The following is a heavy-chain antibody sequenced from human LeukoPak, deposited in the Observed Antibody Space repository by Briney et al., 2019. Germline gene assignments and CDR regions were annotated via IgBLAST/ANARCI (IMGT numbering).Heavy chain of an antibody. CDR3: ARGVGGIVVVVAATYPYYFDY. D-gene: IGHD2-15*01. J-gene: IGHJ4*02. CDR1: GVTFISYA. V-gene: IGHV3-30*04. Sequence: PGGSLRLSCAASGVTFISYAIHWVRQAPGKGLEWVAVISFHGTDSFYADSVKGRFTISRDNSKHTLYLQMSRLRADDTAVYYCARGVGGIVVVVAATYPYYFDYWGQGTLVTVSS. CDR2: ISFHGTDS.